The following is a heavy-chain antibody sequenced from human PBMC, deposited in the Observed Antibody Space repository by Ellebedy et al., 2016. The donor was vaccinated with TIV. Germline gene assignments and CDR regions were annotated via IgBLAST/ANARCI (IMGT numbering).Heavy chain of an antibody. J-gene: IGHJ6*02. Sequence: ASVKVSXXASGYTFTSYYMHWVRQAPGQGLEWMGIINPSGGSTSYAQKFQGRVTMTRDTSTSTVYMELSSLRSEDTAVYYCARDLLPGLYGDYYGYGMDVWGQGTTVTVSS. CDR2: INPSGGST. V-gene: IGHV1-46*01. CDR3: ARDLLPGLYGDYYGYGMDV. CDR1: GYTFTSYY. D-gene: IGHD4-17*01.